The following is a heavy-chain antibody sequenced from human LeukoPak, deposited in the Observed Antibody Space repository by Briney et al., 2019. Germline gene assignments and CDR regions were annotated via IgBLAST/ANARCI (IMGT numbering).Heavy chain of an antibody. J-gene: IGHJ5*02. Sequence: GGSLRLSCAASGFTFDDYGMSWVRQAPGKGLEWVSYISSSGSTIYYADSVKGRFTISRDNAKNSLYLQMNSLRAEDTAVYYCARDLGQYYDTSDNWFDPWGQGTLVTVSS. D-gene: IGHD3-22*01. CDR1: GFTFDDYG. V-gene: IGHV3-48*04. CDR2: ISSSGSTI. CDR3: ARDLGQYYDTSDNWFDP.